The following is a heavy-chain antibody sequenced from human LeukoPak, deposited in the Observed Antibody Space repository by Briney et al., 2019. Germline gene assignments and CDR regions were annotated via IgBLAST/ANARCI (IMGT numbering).Heavy chain of an antibody. J-gene: IGHJ5*02. CDR3: AKVGLYWFDP. CDR2: ISWNSGSI. D-gene: IGHD2-15*01. Sequence: GGSLRLSCAASGFTFDDYAMHWVRQAPGKGLEWVSGISWNSGSIGYADSVKGRFTISRDNAKNSLYLQMNSLRAEDTALYYCAKVGLYWFDPWGQGTLVTVSS. CDR1: GFTFDDYA. V-gene: IGHV3-9*01.